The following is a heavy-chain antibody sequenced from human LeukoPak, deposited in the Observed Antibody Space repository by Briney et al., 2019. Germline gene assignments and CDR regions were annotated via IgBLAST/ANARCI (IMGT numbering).Heavy chain of an antibody. CDR1: GFNFPSYS. CDR2: ICGDSTYI. V-gene: IGHV3-21*01. J-gene: IGHJ4*02. CDR3: ARVSGRLERQSDLDY. D-gene: IGHD1-1*01. Sequence: GSLRLSCAASGFNFPSYSMNWVRQAPGKGLEWVSSICGDSTYIYNAGSVKGRFTISRDNAQASLYLQMISLRADDTAVYYCARVSGRLERQSDLDYWGQGTLVIVSS.